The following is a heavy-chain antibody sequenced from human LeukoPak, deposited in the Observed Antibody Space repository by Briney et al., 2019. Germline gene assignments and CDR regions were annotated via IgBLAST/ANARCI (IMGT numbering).Heavy chain of an antibody. V-gene: IGHV4-34*01. CDR3: ASRDFYDSSGYYWFDP. J-gene: IGHJ5*02. Sequence: PSETLSLTCAVYGGSFSGYYWSWIRQPPRKGLEWIGEINHSGSTNYNPSLRSRVTISVDTSKNQFSLKLSSVTAADTAVYYCASRDFYDSSGYYWFDPWGQGTLVTVSS. D-gene: IGHD3-22*01. CDR1: GGSFSGYY. CDR2: INHSGST.